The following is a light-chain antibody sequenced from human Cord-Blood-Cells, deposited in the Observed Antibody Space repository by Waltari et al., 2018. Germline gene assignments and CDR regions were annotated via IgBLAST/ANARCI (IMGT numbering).Light chain of an antibody. V-gene: IGLV2-11*01. J-gene: IGLJ2*01. CDR3: CSYAGSYTLAVV. CDR2: DVS. CDR1: SSDVSGYNY. Sequence: QSALTQPRSLSGSPGQSVPISCSGTSSDVSGYNYVSWYQQHPGKAPNLMIYDVSKRPSWVPDRFSGSKSGNTASLTISGLQAEDEADYYCCSYAGSYTLAVVFGGGTKLTVL.